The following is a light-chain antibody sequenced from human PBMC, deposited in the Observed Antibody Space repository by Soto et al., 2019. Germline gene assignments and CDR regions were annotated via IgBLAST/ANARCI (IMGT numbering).Light chain of an antibody. CDR1: SSDVINYNY. V-gene: IGLV2-14*01. CDR2: EVN. Sequence: QSVLTQPASVSGSPGQSITISCSGSSSDVINYNYVSWYQQHPGQAPKLMIYEVNNRPSGTSNRFSGSKSGNTASLTISGLQAEDEADYYCSSKTSTSTLLFGGGTKLTVL. CDR3: SSKTSTSTLL. J-gene: IGLJ2*01.